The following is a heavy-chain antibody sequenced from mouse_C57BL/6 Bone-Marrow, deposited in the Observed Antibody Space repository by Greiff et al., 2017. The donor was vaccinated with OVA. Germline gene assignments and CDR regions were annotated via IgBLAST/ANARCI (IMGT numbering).Heavy chain of an antibody. J-gene: IGHJ3*01. D-gene: IGHD3-2*02. Sequence: EVTLVESGGGLVKPGGSLKLSCAASGFTFSSYTMSWVRQTPEKRLEWVATISGGGGNTYYPDSVKGRFTISRDNAKHTLYLQLSRLRSEDTALDYCARQGTITAQATAWFAYWGQGTLVTVSA. V-gene: IGHV5-9*01. CDR1: GFTFSSYT. CDR3: ARQGTITAQATAWFAY. CDR2: ISGGGGNT.